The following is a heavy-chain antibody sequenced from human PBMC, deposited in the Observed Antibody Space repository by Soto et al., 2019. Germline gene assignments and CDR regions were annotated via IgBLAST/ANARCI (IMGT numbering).Heavy chain of an antibody. V-gene: IGHV3-21*01. CDR3: ARGGATMVRGVIIDNWFDP. J-gene: IGHJ5*02. CDR2: ISSSSSYI. Sequence: GGSLRLSCAASGFTFSSYSMNWVRQAPGKGLEWVSSISSSSSYIYYADSVKGRFTISRDNAKNSLYLQMNSLRAEDTAVYYCARGGATMVRGVIIDNWFDPWGQGTLVTVSS. D-gene: IGHD3-10*01. CDR1: GFTFSSYS.